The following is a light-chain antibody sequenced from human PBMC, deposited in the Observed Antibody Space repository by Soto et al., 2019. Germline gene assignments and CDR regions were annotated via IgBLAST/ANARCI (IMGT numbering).Light chain of an antibody. CDR2: GAS. J-gene: IGKJ1*01. CDR1: QSVSSRY. CDR3: QQYGSSPPET. V-gene: IGKV3-20*01. Sequence: EIVLTQSPGTLSLAPGESATLSCRASQSVSSRYLAWYQQNPGQAPRLLIYGASIRATGIPDRFSGSGSGTDFTLTIIRLEPEDFAVYSCQQYGSSPPETFGQGTKVEIK.